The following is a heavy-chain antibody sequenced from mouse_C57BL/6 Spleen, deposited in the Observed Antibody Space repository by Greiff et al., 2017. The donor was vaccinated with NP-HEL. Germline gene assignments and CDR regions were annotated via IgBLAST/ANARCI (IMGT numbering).Heavy chain of an antibody. Sequence: VQLQQSGAELVKPGASVKISCKASGYAFSSYWMNWVKQRPGKGLEWIGQIYPGDGDTNYNGKFKGKATLTADKSSSTAYMQLSSLTSEDSAVYFCARRDLLGYFDYWGQGTTLTVSS. V-gene: IGHV1-80*01. D-gene: IGHD2-1*01. J-gene: IGHJ2*01. CDR1: GYAFSSYW. CDR2: IYPGDGDT. CDR3: ARRDLLGYFDY.